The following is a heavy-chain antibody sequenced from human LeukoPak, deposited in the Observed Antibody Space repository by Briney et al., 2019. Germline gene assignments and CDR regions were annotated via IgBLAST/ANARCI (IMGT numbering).Heavy chain of an antibody. D-gene: IGHD3-10*01. CDR2: ISYDGSNK. Sequence: GGSLRLSCAASGFTFSSYAMHWVRQAPGKGLEWVAVISYDGSNKYYADSVKGRFTISRDNSKNTLYLQMNSLRAEDTAVYYCARARVVRGVILDYWGQGTLVTVSS. J-gene: IGHJ4*02. V-gene: IGHV3-30*04. CDR3: ARARVVRGVILDY. CDR1: GFTFSSYA.